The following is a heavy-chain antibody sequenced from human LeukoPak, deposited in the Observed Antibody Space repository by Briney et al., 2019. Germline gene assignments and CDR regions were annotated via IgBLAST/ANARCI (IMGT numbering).Heavy chain of an antibody. V-gene: IGHV4-39*07. CDR3: TRGSIAYYYMDV. J-gene: IGHJ6*03. CDR1: GDSISSSGNF. Sequence: SETLSLTCTVTGDSISSSGNFWAWIRQPPGKGLEWIGNIYYSGSTNYNPSLKSRVTISVDTSKNQFSLKLSSVTAADTAVYYCTRGSIAYYYMDVWGKGTTVTISS. D-gene: IGHD3-22*01. CDR2: IYYSGST.